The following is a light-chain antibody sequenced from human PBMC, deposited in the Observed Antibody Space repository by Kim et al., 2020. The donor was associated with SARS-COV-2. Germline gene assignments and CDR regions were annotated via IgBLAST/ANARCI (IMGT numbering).Light chain of an antibody. Sequence: EIVLTQSPGTLSLSPGERATLSCRASQSVSSSHLAWYQQKPGQAPSLLIYGASSRATGIPDRFSGSGSGTDFTLTISRLEPEDFAVYYCQQYVSPLTFGGGTKVDIK. J-gene: IGKJ4*01. CDR2: GAS. CDR1: QSVSSSH. CDR3: QQYVSPLT. V-gene: IGKV3-20*01.